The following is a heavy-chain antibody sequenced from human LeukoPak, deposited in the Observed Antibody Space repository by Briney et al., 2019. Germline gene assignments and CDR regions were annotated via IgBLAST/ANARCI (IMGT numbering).Heavy chain of an antibody. J-gene: IGHJ4*02. V-gene: IGHV1-2*02. D-gene: IGHD3-22*01. Sequence: GASVKVSCKASGYTFTGYYMHWVRQAPGQGLEWMGWINPNSGGTNYAQKFQGRVTMTRDTSISTAYMELSRLRSDDTAVYYCARDLVDYYDSSGHSDYWGQGTLVTVSS. CDR2: INPNSGGT. CDR3: ARDLVDYYDSSGHSDY. CDR1: GYTFTGYY.